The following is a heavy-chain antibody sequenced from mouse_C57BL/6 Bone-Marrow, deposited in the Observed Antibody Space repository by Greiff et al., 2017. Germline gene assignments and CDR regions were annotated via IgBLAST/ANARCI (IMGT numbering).Heavy chain of an antibody. CDR1: GFTFSDYG. CDR2: ISNLAYSI. D-gene: IGHD3-3*01. J-gene: IGHJ2*01. CDR3: ARGGTGYFDY. V-gene: IGHV5-15*01. Sequence: EVQLVESGGGLVQPGGSLKLSCAASGFTFSDYGMAWVRQAPRKGPEWVAFISNLAYSIYYADTVTGRFTISRENAKNTLYLEMSSLRSEDTAMYYGARGGTGYFDYWGQGTTLTVSS.